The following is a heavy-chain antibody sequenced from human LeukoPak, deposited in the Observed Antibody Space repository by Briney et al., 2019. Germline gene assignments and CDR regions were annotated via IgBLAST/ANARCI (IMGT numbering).Heavy chain of an antibody. V-gene: IGHV4-39*01. CDR3: ARHPRSIAAGIPPF. D-gene: IGHD6-13*01. Sequence: SETLSLTCTVSGGSISSSSYYWGWIRQPPGKGLEWIGSIYYSGSTYYNPSLKSRVTISVDTSKNQFSLKLSSVTAADTAVYYCARHPRSIAAGIPPFWGQGTLVTVSS. CDR1: GGSISSSSYY. J-gene: IGHJ4*02. CDR2: IYYSGST.